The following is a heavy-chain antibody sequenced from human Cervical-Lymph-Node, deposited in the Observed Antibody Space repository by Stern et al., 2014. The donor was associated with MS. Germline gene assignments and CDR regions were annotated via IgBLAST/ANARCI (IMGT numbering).Heavy chain of an antibody. J-gene: IGHJ5*02. CDR2: ISYSGST. Sequence: VQLQESGPGLVKPSQTLSLTCTVSGGSISSGDYYWSWIRQPPGKGLEWIGYISYSGSTYYNPSLKSRVTISVDTSKNQFSLKLSSVTAADTAVYYCASANCSSTSCPNWFDPWGQGTLVTVSS. V-gene: IGHV4-30-4*01. D-gene: IGHD2-2*01. CDR3: ASANCSSTSCPNWFDP. CDR1: GGSISSGDYY.